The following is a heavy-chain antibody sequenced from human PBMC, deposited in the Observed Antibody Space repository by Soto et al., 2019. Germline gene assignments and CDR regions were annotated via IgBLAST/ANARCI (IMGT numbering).Heavy chain of an antibody. Sequence: GGSLRLSCAASGFTFTNYAMTWVRQAPGKGLEWVSVISGSGNSTYHADSVKGRFTISRDNSKSMLYLQMNSLRAEDTAVYYCAKGRRYSSSTCMDVWGQGTTVTVSS. CDR3: AKGRRYSSSTCMDV. V-gene: IGHV3-23*01. J-gene: IGHJ6*02. D-gene: IGHD6-6*01. CDR2: ISGSGNST. CDR1: GFTFTNYA.